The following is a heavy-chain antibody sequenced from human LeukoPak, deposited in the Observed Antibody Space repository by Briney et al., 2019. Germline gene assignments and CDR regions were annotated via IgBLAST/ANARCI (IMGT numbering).Heavy chain of an antibody. CDR2: IYSGGST. CDR1: GFTVSSNY. V-gene: IGHV3-53*05. CDR3: AKTNYGDHFDY. D-gene: IGHD4-17*01. J-gene: IGHJ4*02. Sequence: GGSLRLSCAASGFTVSSNYMSWVRQAPGKGLEWVSVIYSGGSTYYADSVKGRFTISRDNSKNTLYLQMNSLRAEDTAVYYCAKTNYGDHFDYWGQGTLVTVSS.